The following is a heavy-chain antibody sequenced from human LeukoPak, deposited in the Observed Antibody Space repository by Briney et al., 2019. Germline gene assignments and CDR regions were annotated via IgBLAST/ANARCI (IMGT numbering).Heavy chain of an antibody. V-gene: IGHV4-34*01. CDR1: GGSFSGYY. Sequence: PSETLSLTCAVYGGSFSGYYWSWIRQPPGRGLEWIGEINHSGSTNYNPSLKSRVTISVDTSKKQFSLKLTSVTVADTAVYYCARGDYYDSSSYYPNWYDPWGQGTLVTVSS. CDR2: INHSGST. CDR3: ARGDYYDSSSYYPNWYDP. J-gene: IGHJ5*02. D-gene: IGHD3-22*01.